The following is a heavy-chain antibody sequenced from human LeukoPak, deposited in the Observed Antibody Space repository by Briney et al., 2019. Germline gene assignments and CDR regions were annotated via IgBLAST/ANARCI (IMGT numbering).Heavy chain of an antibody. J-gene: IGHJ6*02. CDR1: GGSFSGYY. CDR3: ARGRCSGGSCFLGYYYYGMDV. Sequence: PSETLSLTCAVYGGSFSGYYWSWIRQPPGKGLEWIGEINHSGSTNYNPSLKSRVTISVDTSKNQFSLKLSSVTAADTAVYYCARGRCSGGSCFLGYYYYGMDVWGQGTTVTVSS. CDR2: INHSGST. V-gene: IGHV4-34*01. D-gene: IGHD2-15*01.